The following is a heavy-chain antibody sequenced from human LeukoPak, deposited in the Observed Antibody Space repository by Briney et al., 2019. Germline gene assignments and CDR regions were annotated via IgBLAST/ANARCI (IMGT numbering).Heavy chain of an antibody. CDR3: ARDKDTGGYHRAPLTY. V-gene: IGHV4-4*02. D-gene: IGHD2-8*02. CDR1: GGSISSTNW. Sequence: PSKTLSLTCAVSGGSISSTNWWSWVRQPPGKGLEWIGEIYHSGSTNYNPSLKSRVTMLVDKPKNQYSLKLSSVTAADTAVYYCARDKDTGGYHRAPLTYWGQGTLVAVSS. J-gene: IGHJ4*02. CDR2: IYHSGST.